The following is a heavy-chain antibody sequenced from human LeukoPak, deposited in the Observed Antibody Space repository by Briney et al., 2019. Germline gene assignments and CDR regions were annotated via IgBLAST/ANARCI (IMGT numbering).Heavy chain of an antibody. Sequence: SETLSLTCTVSGGSISSSSYYWGWIRQPPGTGLEWIGTIYYSGTTYYNPSLKSRVTMSVDTSKNQFSLKLSSVTATDTAVYYCARRYSSGWYNYWGQGTLVTVSS. CDR2: IYYSGTT. V-gene: IGHV4-39*01. CDR3: ARRYSSGWYNY. CDR1: GGSISSSSYY. D-gene: IGHD6-19*01. J-gene: IGHJ4*02.